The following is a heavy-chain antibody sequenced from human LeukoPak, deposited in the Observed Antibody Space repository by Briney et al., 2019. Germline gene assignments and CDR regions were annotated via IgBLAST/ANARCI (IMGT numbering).Heavy chain of an antibody. CDR2: ISYTGRT. CDR1: GGSISSHY. V-gene: IGHV4-59*11. J-gene: IGHJ4*02. Sequence: KSSETLSLTCNVSGGSISSHYWSWIRQPPGKVLEWIGYISYTGRTNYNPSLKSRVTISGDPSNNQFSLRLSSLTAADTAVYYCSRLRSNSWSSYYFDYWGPGAQVAVSP. CDR3: SRLRSNSWSSYYFDY. D-gene: IGHD6-13*01.